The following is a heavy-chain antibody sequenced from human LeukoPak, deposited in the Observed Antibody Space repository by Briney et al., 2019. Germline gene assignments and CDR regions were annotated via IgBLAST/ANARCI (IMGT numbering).Heavy chain of an antibody. D-gene: IGHD2-15*01. CDR3: AKDYSDSRVADVFFGY. J-gene: IGHJ4*02. V-gene: IGHV3-23*01. CDR1: GLTFSDYA. CDR2: ITSGFTP. Sequence: GGSLRLSCAASGLTFSDYAMSWFRQAPGKGLEWVSGITSGFTPHYADSVKGRFTISRDNSKNTFHLQLNSLRAEDTAVYYCAKDYSDSRVADVFFGYWGQGTLVTVSS.